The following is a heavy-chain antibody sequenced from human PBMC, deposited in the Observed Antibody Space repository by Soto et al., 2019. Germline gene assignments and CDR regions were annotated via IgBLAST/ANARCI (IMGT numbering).Heavy chain of an antibody. J-gene: IGHJ4*02. Sequence: ASVKVSCKVSGYTLTELSMHWVRQAPGKGLEWMGGFDPEDGETIYAQKIQGRVTMTEDTSTDTAYMELSSLRSEDTAVYYCATGEYSSSWRYFDYWGQGTLVTVSS. V-gene: IGHV1-24*01. CDR2: FDPEDGET. CDR1: GYTLTELS. D-gene: IGHD6-13*01. CDR3: ATGEYSSSWRYFDY.